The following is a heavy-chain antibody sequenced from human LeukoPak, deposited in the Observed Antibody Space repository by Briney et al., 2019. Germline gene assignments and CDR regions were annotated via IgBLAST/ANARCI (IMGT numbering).Heavy chain of an antibody. J-gene: IGHJ4*02. CDR3: TRHTGYISGQYSNHEDS. D-gene: IGHD4-11*01. V-gene: IGHV4-39*01. CDR2: IYYTGST. CDR1: GGSITYTKYY. Sequence: SETLSLTCTLSGGSITYTKYYWGWIRQPPGKGLEWIGSIYYTGSTYYNPSLKSRVTISVDTSKNQFSLKLRSVTAADTALYYCTRHTGYISGQYSNHEDSWGPGTLVTVSS.